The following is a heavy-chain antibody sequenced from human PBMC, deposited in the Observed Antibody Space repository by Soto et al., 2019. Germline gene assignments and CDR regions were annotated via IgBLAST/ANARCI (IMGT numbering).Heavy chain of an antibody. J-gene: IGHJ4*02. V-gene: IGHV1-2*02. CDR2: INPNSGGT. CDR3: ARVRSSGYYILDY. CDR1: GYTXTGYY. Sequence: SXKVSFKASGYTXTGYYMDLVRQAPGQGLEWMGWINPNSGGTNYAQKFQGRVTMTRDTSIRTAYMELSRLSSDDTDVYYCARVRSSGYYILDYWGQGTLVTVSS. D-gene: IGHD3-22*01.